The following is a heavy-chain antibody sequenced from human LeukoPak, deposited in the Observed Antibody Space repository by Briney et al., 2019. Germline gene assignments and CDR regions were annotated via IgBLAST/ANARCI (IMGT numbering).Heavy chain of an antibody. V-gene: IGHV3-21*01. CDR2: ISSSSSYI. CDR1: GFTFSSYS. CDR3: ATGYSSGWYPFDY. Sequence: SGGSLRLSYAASGFTFSSYSMNWVRQAPGKGLEWVSSISSSSSYIYYADSVKGRFTISRDNAKNSLSLQMNSLRAEDTAVYYCATGYSSGWYPFDYWGQGTLVTVSS. J-gene: IGHJ4*02. D-gene: IGHD6-19*01.